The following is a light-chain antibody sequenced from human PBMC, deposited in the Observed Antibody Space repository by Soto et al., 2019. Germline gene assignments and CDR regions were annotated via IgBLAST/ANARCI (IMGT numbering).Light chain of an antibody. CDR3: QQYAGSPRT. J-gene: IGKJ2*01. CDR1: QTITNNY. Sequence: EIVLTQSPGTLSLSPGERATLSCRASQTITNNYLAWYQQKPDQAPRLLFYGASSRATGIADRFSGSGSGTDFTLTISRLESEDFAVYYCQQYAGSPRTFGQGTKLEIK. CDR2: GAS. V-gene: IGKV3-20*01.